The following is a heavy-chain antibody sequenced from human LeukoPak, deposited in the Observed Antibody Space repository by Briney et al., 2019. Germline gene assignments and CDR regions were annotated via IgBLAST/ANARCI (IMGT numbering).Heavy chain of an antibody. CDR2: ISNYFGVT. J-gene: IGHJ5*02. D-gene: IGHD4-11*01. V-gene: IGHV1-18*04. Sequence: ASVKDSCKASGFRFSRYGVSWGRQAAGQGLEWMGWISNYFGVTHYAEKFEDRVTMTVDTSTTTVYMELRSLKYDDTAIYYCARDSDYSGNGNGDWFDPWGQGTVVIVSS. CDR3: ARDSDYSGNGNGDWFDP. CDR1: GFRFSRYG.